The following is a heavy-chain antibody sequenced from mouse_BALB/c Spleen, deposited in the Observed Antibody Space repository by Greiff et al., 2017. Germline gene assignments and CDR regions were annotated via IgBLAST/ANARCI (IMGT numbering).Heavy chain of an antibody. CDR3: ARNDRYDVPWFAY. V-gene: IGHV2-2*02. CDR1: GFSLTSYG. CDR2: IWSGGST. D-gene: IGHD2-14*01. J-gene: IGHJ3*01. Sequence: QVQLQQSGPGLVQPSQSLSITCTVSGFSLTSYGVHWVRQSPGKGLEWLGVIWSGGSTDYNAAFISRLSISKDNSKSQVFFKMNSLQANDTAIYYCARNDRYDVPWFAYWGQGTLVTVSA.